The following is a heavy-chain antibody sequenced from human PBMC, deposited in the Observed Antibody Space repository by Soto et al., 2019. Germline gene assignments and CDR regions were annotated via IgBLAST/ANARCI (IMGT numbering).Heavy chain of an antibody. V-gene: IGHV4-59*01. Sequence: SETLSLTCTVSGGSISSYYWSWIRQPPGKGLEWIGYIYYSGSTNYNPSLKSRVTISVDTSKNQFSLKLSSVTAADTAVYYCARVPVVAARPSSWFDPWGQGTLVTVS. CDR2: IYYSGST. J-gene: IGHJ5*02. CDR3: ARVPVVAARPSSWFDP. D-gene: IGHD6-6*01. CDR1: GGSISSYY.